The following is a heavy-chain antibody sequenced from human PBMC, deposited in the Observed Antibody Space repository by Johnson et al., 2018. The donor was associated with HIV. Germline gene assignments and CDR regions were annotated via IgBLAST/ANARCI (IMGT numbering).Heavy chain of an antibody. Sequence: QVQLVESGGSVVWPGGSLRLSCAASGFTFSTYGMHWVRQAPGKGLEWVAFIRYDGSNTYYADSVKGRFTISRDNSKNTLYLQMNSLRPEDTAVYYCASTHSGSYYSAFDIWGQGAMVTVSS. J-gene: IGHJ3*02. D-gene: IGHD1-26*01. CDR2: IRYDGSNT. CDR1: GFTFSTYG. CDR3: ASTHSGSYYSAFDI. V-gene: IGHV3-30*02.